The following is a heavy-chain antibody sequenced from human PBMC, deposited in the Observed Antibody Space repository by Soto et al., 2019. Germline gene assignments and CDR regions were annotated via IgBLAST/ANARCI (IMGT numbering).Heavy chain of an antibody. Sequence: QVQLQESGPGLVKPSETLSLTCTVSGGSISTYYWSWIRQPPGKGLEWIGYIYYSGSTNNNPSLKSRVTLSVDTSKNQFSLKLSSVTAADTAMYYCARTPYYGMDVWGQGTTVTVSS. V-gene: IGHV4-59*01. J-gene: IGHJ6*02. CDR1: GGSISTYY. CDR2: IYYSGST. CDR3: ARTPYYGMDV.